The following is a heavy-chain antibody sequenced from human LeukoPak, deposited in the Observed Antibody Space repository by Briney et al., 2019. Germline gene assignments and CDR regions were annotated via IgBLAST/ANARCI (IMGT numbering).Heavy chain of an antibody. D-gene: IGHD3-22*01. CDR3: ARDTTYYESSAYYDSYDI. V-gene: IGHV3-7*01. Sequence: GGSLRLSCEASGFSLSMYWMAWVRQAPGKGLEWVANIKRDGSERHCLDSVRGRFTVSRDNAKNSLYLQLNSLRAEDTAVYFCARDTTYYESSAYYDSYDIWDQGTMVTVSS. J-gene: IGHJ3*02. CDR2: IKRDGSER. CDR1: GFSLSMYW.